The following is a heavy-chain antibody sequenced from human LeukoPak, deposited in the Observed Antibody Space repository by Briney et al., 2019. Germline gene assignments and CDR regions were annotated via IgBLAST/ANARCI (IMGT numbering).Heavy chain of an antibody. D-gene: IGHD1-26*01. V-gene: IGHV3-74*01. Sequence: GGSLRLSCAASGFTFSSNWMRWVRQAPGKGLVWVSRINEDGSTTNYADSVKGRSTIFRDNAKNTLYLQMNSLRAEDTAVYYCVRDLGGRSGHWGQGTLVTVFS. J-gene: IGHJ4*02. CDR1: GFTFSSNW. CDR2: INEDGSTT. CDR3: VRDLGGRSGH.